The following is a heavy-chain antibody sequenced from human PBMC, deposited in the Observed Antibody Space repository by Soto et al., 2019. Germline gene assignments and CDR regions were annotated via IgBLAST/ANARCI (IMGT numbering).Heavy chain of an antibody. J-gene: IGHJ6*02. D-gene: IGHD3-3*01. Sequence: SETLSLTCTVSGGSISSSSYYWGWIRQPPGKGLEWIGSIYYSGSTYYNPSLKSRVTISVDTSKNQFSLKLSSVTAADTAVYYCARQNHQSLAPEWLLYYYGMDVWGQGTTVTVSS. CDR1: GGSISSSSYY. V-gene: IGHV4-39*01. CDR2: IYYSGST. CDR3: ARQNHQSLAPEWLLYYYGMDV.